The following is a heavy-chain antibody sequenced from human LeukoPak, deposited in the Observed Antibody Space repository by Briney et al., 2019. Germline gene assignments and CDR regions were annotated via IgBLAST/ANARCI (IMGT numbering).Heavy chain of an antibody. J-gene: IGHJ6*02. V-gene: IGHV4-59*08. CDR2: IFYSGST. CDR3: ARLRCSGGSCYSSYSYYGMDV. D-gene: IGHD2-15*01. Sequence: SETLSLTCTVSGGSISSYYWNWIRQPPGKGLEWIGYIFYSGSTNYNPSLKSRLTISVDTSKNQFSLKLSSVTAADTAVYYCARLRCSGGSCYSSYSYYGMDVWGRGTTVTVSS. CDR1: GGSISSYY.